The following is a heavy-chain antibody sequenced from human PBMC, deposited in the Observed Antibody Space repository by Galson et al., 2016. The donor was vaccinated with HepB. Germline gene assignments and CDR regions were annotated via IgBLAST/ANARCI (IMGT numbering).Heavy chain of an antibody. CDR3: ARDCSSSTCWPWSYNYFDS. J-gene: IGHJ5*01. Sequence: SVKVSCKASGYTFTTYGLNWVRQAPGQRFEWMGWINGGNGNTEYSQKFQGRVTISRDTSARTAYMVLSSLKSEDTAVYYCARDCSSSTCWPWSYNYFDSWGQGTLVTVSS. D-gene: IGHD2-2*01. CDR1: GYTFTTYG. V-gene: IGHV1-3*01. CDR2: INGGNGNT.